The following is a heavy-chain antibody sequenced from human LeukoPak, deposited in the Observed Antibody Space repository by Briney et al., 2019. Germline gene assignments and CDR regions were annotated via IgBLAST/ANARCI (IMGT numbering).Heavy chain of an antibody. D-gene: IGHD6-19*01. J-gene: IGHJ4*02. CDR1: GYDSISTYY. Sequence: SETLSLTCIVSGYDSISTYYWNWIRPPPGKGLEWVGQIFYKGNTNYNPSLESRVTISVDTSKNQFSLKLSSVTAADTAVYYCARSKSSGWYRVDYWGQGTLVTVSS. CDR2: IFYKGNT. CDR3: ARSKSSGWYRVDY. V-gene: IGHV4-59*08.